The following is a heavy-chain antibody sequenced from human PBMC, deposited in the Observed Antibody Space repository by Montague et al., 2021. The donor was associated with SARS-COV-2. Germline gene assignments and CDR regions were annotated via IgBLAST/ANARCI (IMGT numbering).Heavy chain of an antibody. V-gene: IGHV6-1*01. CDR3: ARDDPYCTNGVCYTGNWFDP. D-gene: IGHD2-8*01. CDR2: TYYRSKWYN. Sequence: CAISGDSVSSNRAAWNWIRQSPSRGLEWLGRTYYRSKWYNDYAVSVKSRITINPDTSKNQFSLQLNSVTPEDTAEYYCARDDPYCTNGVCYTGNWFDPWGQGTLVTVSS. CDR1: GDSVSSNRAA. J-gene: IGHJ5*02.